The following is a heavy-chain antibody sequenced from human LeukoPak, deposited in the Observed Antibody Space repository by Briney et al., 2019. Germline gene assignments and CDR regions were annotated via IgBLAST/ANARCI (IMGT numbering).Heavy chain of an antibody. J-gene: IGHJ6*03. CDR1: GGSISSGSYY. CDR3: ARVVADPYDFWSGYYSPPYYYYYMDV. D-gene: IGHD3-3*01. CDR2: IYYSGST. V-gene: IGHV4-61*01. Sequence: SETLSLTCTVSGGSISSGSYYWSWIRQPPGKGLEWIGYIYYSGSTNYNPSLKSRVTISVDTSKNQFSLKLSSVTAADTAVYYCARVVADPYDFWSGYYSPPYYYYYMDVWGKGTTVTVSS.